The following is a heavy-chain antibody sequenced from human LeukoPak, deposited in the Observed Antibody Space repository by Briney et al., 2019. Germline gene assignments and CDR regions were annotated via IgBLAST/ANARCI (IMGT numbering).Heavy chain of an antibody. CDR1: GDSVSSNSAA. D-gene: IGHD6-19*01. CDR3: ARDRGSGWPFDY. V-gene: IGHV6-1*01. CDR2: TYYRSEWYN. Sequence: SQTLSLTCAISGDSVSSNSAAWNWIRQSPSRGLEWLGRTYYRSEWYNDYAVSVKSRITINPDPSKNQSSLHLNSLTPEDTAIYFCARDRGSGWPFDYWGQGALVTVSS. J-gene: IGHJ4*02.